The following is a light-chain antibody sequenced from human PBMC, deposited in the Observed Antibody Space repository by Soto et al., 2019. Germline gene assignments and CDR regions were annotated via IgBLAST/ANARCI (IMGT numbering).Light chain of an antibody. CDR3: KQGNSFPLT. CDR1: QGISSW. CDR2: TGS. V-gene: IGKV1-12*01. Sequence: DIQMTQSPSSVSASVGDRVSITCRASQGISSWLAWYQQKPGRAPKLLIYTGSSLQSGVPSRFSGTGSGTDFTLAISSLQPEDVATYYCKQGNSFPLTFGGGTKVEIK. J-gene: IGKJ4*01.